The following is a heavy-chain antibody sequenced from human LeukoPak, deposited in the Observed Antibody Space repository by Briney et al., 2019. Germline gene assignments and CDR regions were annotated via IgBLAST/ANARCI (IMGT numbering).Heavy chain of an antibody. V-gene: IGHV4-59*11. CDR3: ARAELAPSWFDP. CDR1: GGSISSHY. Sequence: PSETLSLTCTVSGGSISSHYWSCIRQPPGKGLEWIGYIYYSGSINYNPSLKSRVSISIDTSNNQFSLTLKFVTAADTAVYYCARAELAPSWFDPWGQGTLVTVSS. D-gene: IGHD6-13*01. CDR2: IYYSGSI. J-gene: IGHJ5*02.